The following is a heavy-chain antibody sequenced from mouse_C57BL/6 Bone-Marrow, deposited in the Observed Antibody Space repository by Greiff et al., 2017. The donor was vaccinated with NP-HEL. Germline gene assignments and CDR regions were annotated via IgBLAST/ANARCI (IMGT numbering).Heavy chain of an antibody. CDR2: IRNKANGYTT. CDR1: GFTFTDYY. J-gene: IGHJ1*03. D-gene: IGHD1-1*01. V-gene: IGHV7-3*01. Sequence: EVKLMESGGGLVQPGGSLSLSCAASGFTFTDYYMSWVRQPPGKALEWLGFIRNKANGYTTEYSASVKGRFTISRDNSQSILYLQMNGRRAEDSATYYCARFGSYYYGRSSYWYFDVWGTGPRSPSPQ. CDR3: ARFGSYYYGRSSYWYFDV.